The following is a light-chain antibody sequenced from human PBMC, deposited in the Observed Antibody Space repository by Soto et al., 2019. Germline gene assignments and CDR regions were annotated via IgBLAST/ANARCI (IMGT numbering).Light chain of an antibody. V-gene: IGLV2-23*01. CDR2: EGS. Sequence: QSVLTQPASVSGSPGQSITISCSVTSSDVGSYNLVSWYQQHPGKAPKLMIYEGSKRPSGVSNRFSGSKSGTTASLTISGLQAEDEADYHCCSYAGSRTPLYVFGTGTKVTVL. J-gene: IGLJ1*01. CDR1: SSDVGSYNL. CDR3: CSYAGSRTPLYV.